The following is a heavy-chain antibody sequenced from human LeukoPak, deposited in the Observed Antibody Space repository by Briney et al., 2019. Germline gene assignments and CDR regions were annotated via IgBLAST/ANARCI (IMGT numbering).Heavy chain of an antibody. D-gene: IGHD3-10*01. CDR3: ARYNSLLRGVTTSDY. Sequence: ASVKVSCKASGYTFSNYSITWVRQAPGQGLEWMGTISDHNGDVNYAPKFQGRVTMTTDTSTTTAYMELRSLRFDDTAVYYCARYNSLLRGVTTSDYWGQGTLVTVSS. J-gene: IGHJ4*02. CDR2: ISDHNGDV. V-gene: IGHV1-18*01. CDR1: GYTFSNYS.